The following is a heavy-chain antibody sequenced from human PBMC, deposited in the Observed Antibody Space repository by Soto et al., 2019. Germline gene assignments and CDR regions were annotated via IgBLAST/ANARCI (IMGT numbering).Heavy chain of an antibody. CDR2: INHSGST. CDR1: GGSFSGYY. J-gene: IGHJ4*02. CDR3: ASKNRYQLLRPFDY. V-gene: IGHV4-34*01. D-gene: IGHD2-2*01. Sequence: SETMSLTCAVYGGSFSGYYWSWIRQPPGKGLEWIGEINHSGSTNYNPSLKSRVTISVDTSKNQFSLKLSSVTAADTAVYYCASKNRYQLLRPFDYWGQGTLVTVSS.